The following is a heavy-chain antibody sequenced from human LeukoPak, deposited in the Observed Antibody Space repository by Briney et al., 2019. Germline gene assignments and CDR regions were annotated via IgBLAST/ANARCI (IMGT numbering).Heavy chain of an antibody. J-gene: IGHJ4*02. CDR1: GGSISSSSYY. D-gene: IGHD1-1*01. V-gene: IGHV4-61*05. CDR3: ARGIRTGYGY. CDR2: VDYSGST. Sequence: SETLSLTCAVSGGSISSSSYYWSWIRQPPGKGLEWIGHVDYSGSTSYNPSLKRRVTVSLDTSKNQFSLKVMYLTAADTAVYYCARGIRTGYGYWGQGTLVTVSS.